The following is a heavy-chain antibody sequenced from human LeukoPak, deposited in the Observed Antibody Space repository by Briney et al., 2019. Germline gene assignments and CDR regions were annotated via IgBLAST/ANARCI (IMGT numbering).Heavy chain of an antibody. J-gene: IGHJ5*02. CDR2: IYYSGST. CDR3: ARDRWFDP. V-gene: IGHV4-59*01. CDR1: GGSISTYY. Sequence: SETLSLTCSVSGGSISTYYWSWIRQPPGKGLEWIGYIYYSGSTNYNPSLKSQVTISVDTSRNQFSLKLNSVTAADTAIYYCARDRWFDPWGQGTLVTVSS.